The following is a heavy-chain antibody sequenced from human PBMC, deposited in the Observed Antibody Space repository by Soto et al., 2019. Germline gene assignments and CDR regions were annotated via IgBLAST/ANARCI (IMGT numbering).Heavy chain of an antibody. V-gene: IGHV3-7*03. Sequence: LRLSCAASGFTFSSYWMSWVRQAPGKGLEWVANIKEDGSEKNYVDAVKGRFTISRDDSKNTLYLQMNSLKTEDTAVYYCTTDLWRIAVVVGSTGYFNPWGQGTPVTVSS. D-gene: IGHD2-15*01. CDR2: IKEDGSEK. J-gene: IGHJ5*02. CDR1: GFTFSSYW. CDR3: TTDLWRIAVVVGSTGYFNP.